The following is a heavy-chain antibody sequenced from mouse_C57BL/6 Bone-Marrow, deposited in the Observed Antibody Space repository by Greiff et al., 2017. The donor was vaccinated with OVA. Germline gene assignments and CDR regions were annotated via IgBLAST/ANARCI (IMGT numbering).Heavy chain of an antibody. D-gene: IGHD1-1*01. V-gene: IGHV5-6*01. CDR2: ISSGGSYT. J-gene: IGHJ2*01. CDR3: ARRSGSSLYY. Sequence: EVKVVESGGDLVKPGGSLKLSCAASGFTFSSYGMSWVRQTPDTRLAWVATISSGGSYTYYPDSVKGRFTISRDNAKNTLYLQMSSLKSEDTAMYYCARRSGSSLYYWGQGTTLTVSS. CDR1: GFTFSSYG.